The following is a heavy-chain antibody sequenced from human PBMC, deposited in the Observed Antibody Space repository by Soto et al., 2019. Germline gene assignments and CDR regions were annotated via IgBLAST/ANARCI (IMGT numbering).Heavy chain of an antibody. CDR2: IYYSGTI. D-gene: IGHD2-21*02. CDR1: GGSISNYY. Sequence: QVQLQESGPGLVKPSETLSLTCTVSGGSISNYYWSWIRQPPGEGLEWIGYIYYSGTINYNPSLKDRVHMSIGPFKNPFSLKLSSVTAAEPAVYFCARRSNSDGGRTFDSWGQGTLVTVSS. J-gene: IGHJ4*02. V-gene: IGHV4-59*01. CDR3: ARRSNSDGGRTFDS.